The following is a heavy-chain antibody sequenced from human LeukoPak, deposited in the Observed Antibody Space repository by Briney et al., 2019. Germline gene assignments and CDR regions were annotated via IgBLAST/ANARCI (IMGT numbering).Heavy chain of an antibody. CDR1: GGSISSGSYY. J-gene: IGHJ5*02. D-gene: IGHD3-22*01. V-gene: IGHV4-61*02. Sequence: SETLSLTCTVSGGSISSGSYYWSWLRQPAGKGLEWIGRIYATGRTNYNPSLKNRVTISLDTSKNQFSLKLSSVTAADTAVYYCARAIDSRGYQYKGFDPWGQGTLVTVSS. CDR3: ARAIDSRGYQYKGFDP. CDR2: IYATGRT.